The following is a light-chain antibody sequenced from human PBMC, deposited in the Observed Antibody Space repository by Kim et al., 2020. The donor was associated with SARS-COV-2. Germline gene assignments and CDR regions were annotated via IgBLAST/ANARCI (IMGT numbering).Light chain of an antibody. CDR1: QSISDY. J-gene: IGKJ2*03. CDR3: QQNYGNLYS. CDR2: AAS. V-gene: IGKV1-39*01. Sequence: SASVGDRVTISCRASQSISDYLNWYQQKPGKVPKLLIYAASKLQSGVPSRFSGRGSGTDFTLTISSLQPEDFATYYCQQNYGNLYSFGQGTKLEI.